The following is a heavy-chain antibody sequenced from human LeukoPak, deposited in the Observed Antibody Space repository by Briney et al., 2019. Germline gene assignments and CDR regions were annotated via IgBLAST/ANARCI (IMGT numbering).Heavy chain of an antibody. CDR2: ISYDGSNK. D-gene: IGHD3-22*01. CDR1: GFTFSSYG. Sequence: GGSLRLSCAASGFTFSSYGMHWVRQAPGKGLEWVAVISYDGSNKYYADSVKGRFTISRDNSKNTLYLQMNSLRAEDTAVYYCAKVYDSSGYYDRTRRGKFDYWGQGTLVTVSS. V-gene: IGHV3-30*18. J-gene: IGHJ4*02. CDR3: AKVYDSSGYYDRTRRGKFDY.